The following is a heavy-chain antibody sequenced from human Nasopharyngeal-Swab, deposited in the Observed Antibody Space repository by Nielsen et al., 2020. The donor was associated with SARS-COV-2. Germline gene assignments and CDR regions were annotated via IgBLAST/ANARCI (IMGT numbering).Heavy chain of an antibody. CDR3: ARDAYYDSSGYSFLDNYFDY. CDR2: IIPIFGTA. D-gene: IGHD3-22*01. J-gene: IGHJ4*02. Sequence: RQAPGQGCGGLGGIIPIFGTANYAQKFQGRVTITADESTSTAYMELSSLRSEDTAVYYCARDAYYDSSGYSFLDNYFDYWGQGTLVTVSS. V-gene: IGHV1-69*01.